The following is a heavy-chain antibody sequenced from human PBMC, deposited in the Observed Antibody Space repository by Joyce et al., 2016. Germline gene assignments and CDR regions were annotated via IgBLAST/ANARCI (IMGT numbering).Heavy chain of an antibody. CDR3: AGPMLSNWFDP. D-gene: IGHD2-2*01. CDR1: GGAFGGQG. J-gene: IGHJ5*02. CDR2: ITPIFGTI. V-gene: IGHV1-69*18. Sequence: QVQLVQSGPEVKKPGSSVKVSCRASGGAFGGQGINWVRQAPGQGLEWMGRITPIFGTINYAQRFQGRVTITADESAYTSYMELTSLISEDTAVYYCAGPMLSNWFDPWGQGTLVIVSS.